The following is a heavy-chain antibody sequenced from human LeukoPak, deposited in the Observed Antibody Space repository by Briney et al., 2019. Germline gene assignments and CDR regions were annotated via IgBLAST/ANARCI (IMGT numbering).Heavy chain of an antibody. V-gene: IGHV3-7*01. Sequence: GGSLRLSCAASGFTFSSYWMNWVRQAPGKGLEWVAIIKQDGTETFYVDSVKGRFTISRDNVKNTVYVHMNSLRDEDTAVYYCARGGRYAYFLDYWGQGTLVTVSS. CDR3: ARGGRYAYFLDY. J-gene: IGHJ4*02. CDR1: GFTFSSYW. D-gene: IGHD3-16*01. CDR2: IKQDGTET.